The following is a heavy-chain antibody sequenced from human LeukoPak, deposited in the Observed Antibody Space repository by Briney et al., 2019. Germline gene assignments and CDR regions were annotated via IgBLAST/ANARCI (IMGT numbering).Heavy chain of an antibody. Sequence: GGSLRLSCAASAFTFSSSWMSWVRQAPGKGLEWVANIKQDGSETYYVDSVKGRFTISRDNAKNSLYPQMNSLRAEDTAVYYCLAGGYWGQGTLVTVSS. CDR1: AFTFSSSW. CDR3: LAGGY. D-gene: IGHD3-16*01. J-gene: IGHJ4*02. CDR2: IKQDGSET. V-gene: IGHV3-7*01.